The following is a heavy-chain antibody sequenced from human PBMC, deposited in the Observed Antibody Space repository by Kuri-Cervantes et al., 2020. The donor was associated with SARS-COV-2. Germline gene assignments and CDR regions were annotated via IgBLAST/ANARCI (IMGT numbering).Heavy chain of an antibody. Sequence: GGSLRLSCAASGFTFSSYGVHWVRQAPGTGLEWVAVIWYDGSNKYYADSVKGRFTISRDNSKNTLYLQMNSLRAEDTAVYYCARTMNLPYSSSSGLGYFDYWGQGTLVTVSS. CDR1: GFTFSSYG. V-gene: IGHV3-33*01. D-gene: IGHD6-6*01. CDR3: ARTMNLPYSSSSGLGYFDY. J-gene: IGHJ4*02. CDR2: IWYDGSNK.